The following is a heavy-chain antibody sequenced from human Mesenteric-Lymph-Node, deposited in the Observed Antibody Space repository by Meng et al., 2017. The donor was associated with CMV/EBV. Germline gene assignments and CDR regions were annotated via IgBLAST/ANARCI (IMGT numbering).Heavy chain of an antibody. Sequence: GESLKISCAASGFTFSSYWMHWVRQAPGKGLVWVSRINSDGSSTSYADSVKGRFTISRDNAKNTLYLQMNSLRAEDTAVYYCAREMYSSSSSFRAHYYYGMDVWGQGTTVTVSS. CDR3: AREMYSSSSSFRAHYYYGMDV. J-gene: IGHJ6*02. D-gene: IGHD6-6*01. V-gene: IGHV3-74*01. CDR2: INSDGSST. CDR1: GFTFSSYW.